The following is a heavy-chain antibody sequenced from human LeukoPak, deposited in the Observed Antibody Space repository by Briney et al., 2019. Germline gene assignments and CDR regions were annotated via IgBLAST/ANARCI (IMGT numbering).Heavy chain of an antibody. D-gene: IGHD1-26*01. CDR1: GGSISSYY. V-gene: IGHV4-59*01. CDR2: IYYSGST. Sequence: KPSETLSLTGTVSGGSISSYYWSWIRQPPGKGLEWIGYIYYSGSTNYNPSLKSRVTISVDTSKNQFSLKLSSVTAADTAVYYCARGSVGAPDYWGQGTLVTVSS. J-gene: IGHJ4*02. CDR3: ARGSVGAPDY.